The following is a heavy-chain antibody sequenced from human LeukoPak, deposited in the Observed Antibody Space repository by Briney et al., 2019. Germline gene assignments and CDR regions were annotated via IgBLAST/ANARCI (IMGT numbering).Heavy chain of an antibody. Sequence: AGGSLRLSCAASGFTFSSYGMHWVRQAPGKGLEWVAVIWYDGSNKYYADSVKGRFTISRDNSKNTLYLQMNSLRTEDTALYYCAKDIFYGYDYWGQGTLVTVSS. CDR3: AKDIFYGYDY. V-gene: IGHV3-30*02. CDR2: IWYDGSNK. J-gene: IGHJ4*02. CDR1: GFTFSSYG. D-gene: IGHD5-18*01.